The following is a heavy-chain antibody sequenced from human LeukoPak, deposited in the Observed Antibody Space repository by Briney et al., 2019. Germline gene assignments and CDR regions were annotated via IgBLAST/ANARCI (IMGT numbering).Heavy chain of an antibody. V-gene: IGHV5-51*01. CDR2: IYPGDSDT. D-gene: IGHD3-10*01. Sequence: GESLKISCKGFGYSFTSYWIGWVRQMPGKGLEWMGIIYPGDSDTRYSPSFQGQVTISADKSISTAYLQWSSLKASDTAMYYCARTTMVRGTGGLFDYWGQGTLVTVSS. CDR1: GYSFTSYW. J-gene: IGHJ4*02. CDR3: ARTTMVRGTGGLFDY.